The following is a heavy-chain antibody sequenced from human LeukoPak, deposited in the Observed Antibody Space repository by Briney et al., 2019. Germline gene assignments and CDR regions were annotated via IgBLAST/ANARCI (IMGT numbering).Heavy chain of an antibody. D-gene: IGHD4-11*01. Sequence: PSETLSLTCAVSGYSISSNYYWGWIRQPPGKGLEWIGSIYYSGSTYYNPSLKSRVTISVDTSKNQFSLKLSSVTAADTAVYYCARGSYSNSDYWGQGTLVTVSS. CDR1: GYSISSNYY. V-gene: IGHV4-38-2*01. CDR3: ARGSYSNSDY. CDR2: IYYSGST. J-gene: IGHJ4*02.